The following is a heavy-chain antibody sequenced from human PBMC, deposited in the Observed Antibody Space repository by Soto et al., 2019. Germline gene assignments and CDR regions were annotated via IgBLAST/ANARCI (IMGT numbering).Heavy chain of an antibody. CDR3: ARINPYYLDY. V-gene: IGHV4-61*01. J-gene: IGHJ4*02. Sequence: SETLSLTCTVSGSSVSSGSYYWSWIRQPPGKGLEWIGYIYYSGSTNYNPSLKSRVTISVDTSKNQFSLKLSSVTSADTAVYYCARINPYYLDYWGQGTLVTVSS. CDR1: GSSVSSGSYY. CDR2: IYYSGST.